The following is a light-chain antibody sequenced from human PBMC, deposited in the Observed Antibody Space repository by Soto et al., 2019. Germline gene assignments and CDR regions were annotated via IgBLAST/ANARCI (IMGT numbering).Light chain of an antibody. J-gene: IGKJ1*01. V-gene: IGKV1-5*01. Sequence: DIQMTQSPSSLSASVGDRVSITCRASQSISRSLNWYQQSPGKAPKLLVYAASTLESGVPQRFSGSGSGTEFTLTISSLQTDDFSTYYCQQYHSYWTFGQGTKVDIK. CDR1: QSISRS. CDR2: AAS. CDR3: QQYHSYWT.